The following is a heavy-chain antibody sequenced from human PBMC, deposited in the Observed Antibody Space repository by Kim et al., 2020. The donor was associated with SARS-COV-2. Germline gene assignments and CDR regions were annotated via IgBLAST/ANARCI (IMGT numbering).Heavy chain of an antibody. CDR1: DGSISSYY. D-gene: IGHD3-22*01. J-gene: IGHJ4*02. V-gene: IGHV4-59*01. CDR3: ARRDSRGYYSL. CDR2: IFYSGST. Sequence: SETLSLTCTVSDGSISSYYWSWFRQPPGKGLEWIGYIFYSGSTNYNPSLKSRLTISVDTSKNQFSLKLSSVTAADTAVYYGARRDSRGYYSLWGQGTLVTVSS.